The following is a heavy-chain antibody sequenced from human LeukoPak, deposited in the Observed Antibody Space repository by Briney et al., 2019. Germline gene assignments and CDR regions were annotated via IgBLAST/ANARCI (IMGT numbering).Heavy chain of an antibody. CDR2: ISSSSTI. J-gene: IGHJ4*02. D-gene: IGHD2-8*01. CDR1: GFTFSSYS. Sequence: PGGSLRLSCAASGFTFSSYSMNWVRQAPGKGLEWVSYISSSSTIYYADSVKGRFTISRDNAKNSLYLQMNSLRTEDTALYYCAKDMLLSDWGQGTLVTVSS. CDR3: AKDMLLSD. V-gene: IGHV3-48*01.